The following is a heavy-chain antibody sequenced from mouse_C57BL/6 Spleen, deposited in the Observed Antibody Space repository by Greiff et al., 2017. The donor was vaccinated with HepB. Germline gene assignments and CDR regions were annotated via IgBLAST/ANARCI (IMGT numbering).Heavy chain of an antibody. CDR3: ARKGIYDGYYGAY. CDR2: INPYNGGT. V-gene: IGHV1-19*01. CDR1: GYTFTDYY. Sequence: VQLKESGPVLVKPGASVKMSCKASGYTFTDYYMNWVKQSHGKSLEWIGVINPYNGGTSYNQKFKGKATLTVDKSSSTAYMELNSLTSEDSAVYYCARKGIYDGYYGAYWGQGTLVTVSA. D-gene: IGHD2-3*01. J-gene: IGHJ3*01.